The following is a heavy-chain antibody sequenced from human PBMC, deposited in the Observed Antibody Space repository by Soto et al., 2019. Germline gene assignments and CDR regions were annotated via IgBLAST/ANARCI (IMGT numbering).Heavy chain of an antibody. CDR2: IYHSGST. V-gene: IGHV4-59*01. J-gene: IGHJ4*02. CDR1: GGSISPYY. CDR3: AREITLVRGIIFDY. D-gene: IGHD3-10*01. Sequence: SETLSLTCTVSGGSISPYYWSWIRQPPGKGLEWIGYIYHSGSTNYNPSLKSRVTISLGTSKNQFSLKLSSVTAADTAVYYCAREITLVRGIIFDYWGQGTLVTVSS.